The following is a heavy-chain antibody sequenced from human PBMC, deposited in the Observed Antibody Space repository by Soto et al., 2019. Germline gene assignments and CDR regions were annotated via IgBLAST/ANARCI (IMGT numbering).Heavy chain of an antibody. CDR2: ISGSGGST. J-gene: IGHJ4*02. Sequence: PGGSLSLSCAAFGLTFSSYAMSWVRQAPGKGLEWVSGISGSGGSTYYADSVKGRFTISRDNSKNTLYLQMNSLRAEDTAVYYCAKGPSGYDSSGYVDYWGQGTLVTVSS. CDR3: AKGPSGYDSSGYVDY. V-gene: IGHV3-23*01. D-gene: IGHD3-22*01. CDR1: GLTFSSYA.